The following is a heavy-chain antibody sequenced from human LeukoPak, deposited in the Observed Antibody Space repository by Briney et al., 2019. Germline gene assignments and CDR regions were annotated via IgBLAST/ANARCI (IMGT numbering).Heavy chain of an antibody. CDR1: GFVFSSYG. J-gene: IGHJ4*02. CDR2: ISGSGGST. V-gene: IGHV3-23*01. CDR3: ARTPPDYFDY. Sequence: GGSLRLSCAASGFVFSSYGMHWVRQAPGKGLEWVSAISGSGGSTYYADSVKGRFTISRDNSKNTLYLQMNSLRAEDTAVYYCARTPPDYFDYWGQGTLVTVSS.